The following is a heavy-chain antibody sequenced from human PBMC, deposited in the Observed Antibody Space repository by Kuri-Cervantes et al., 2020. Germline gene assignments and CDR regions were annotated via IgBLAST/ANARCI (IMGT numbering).Heavy chain of an antibody. Sequence: SVKVSCKASGGTFSSYAISWVRQAPGQGLEWMGGIIPIFGTANYAQKFQGRVTITADESTSTAYMELSSLRSEDTAVYYCAGASRYFDWLSIWGQGTMVTVSS. V-gene: IGHV1-69*13. CDR2: IIPIFGTA. CDR3: AGASRYFDWLSI. J-gene: IGHJ3*02. CDR1: GGTFSSYA. D-gene: IGHD3-9*01.